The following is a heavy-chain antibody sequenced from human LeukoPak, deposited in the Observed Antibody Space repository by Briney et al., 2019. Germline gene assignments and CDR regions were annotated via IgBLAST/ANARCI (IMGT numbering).Heavy chain of an antibody. D-gene: IGHD6-6*01. J-gene: IGHJ4*02. Sequence: SETLSLTCAVYGGSFSGYYWSWIRQPPGKGLEWIGEINHSGSTNYNPSLKGRVTISVDTSKNQFSLKLSSVTAADTAVYYCARAPFAIAARAGFDYWGQGTLVTVSS. CDR2: INHSGST. CDR3: ARAPFAIAARAGFDY. CDR1: GGSFSGYY. V-gene: IGHV4-34*01.